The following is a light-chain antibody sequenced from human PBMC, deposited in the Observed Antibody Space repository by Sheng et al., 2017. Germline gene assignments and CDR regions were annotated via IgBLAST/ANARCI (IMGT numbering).Light chain of an antibody. Sequence: DIQMTQSPSSLSASVGDRVTITCRASQSISSYLNWYQQKPGKAPDLLISAASSLESGVPSRFSGSGSGTDFTLTISSLQPEDSATYYCQQGYTIPPTFG. V-gene: IGKV1-39*01. CDR3: QQGYTIPPT. J-gene: IGKJ1*01. CDR1: QSISSY. CDR2: AAS.